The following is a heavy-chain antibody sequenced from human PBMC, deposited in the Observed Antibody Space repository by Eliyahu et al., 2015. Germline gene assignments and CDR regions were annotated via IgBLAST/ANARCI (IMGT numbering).Heavy chain of an antibody. J-gene: IGHJ4*02. V-gene: IGHV4-34*01. CDR1: GGSFSGFY. CDR2: INRGGSI. Sequence: QVQLQQWGAGLLKXSETLSLTCALXGGSFSGFYWSXXRQPPGRGLXWIGEINRGGSIXYNPSLKSRVTISVDTSKNQFSLNLSSVTAADTAVYYCARGYGSGSYYNYWGQGTLVTVSS. D-gene: IGHD3-10*01. CDR3: ARGYGSGSYYNY.